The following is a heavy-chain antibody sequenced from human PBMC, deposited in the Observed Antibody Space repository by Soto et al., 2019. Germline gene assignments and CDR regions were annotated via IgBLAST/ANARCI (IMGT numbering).Heavy chain of an antibody. D-gene: IGHD6-19*01. Sequence: PSETLSLTCTVSGGSISSGGYYWSWIRQHPGKGLEWIGYIYYSGSTYYNPSLKSRVTISVDTSKNQFSLKLSSVTAADTAVYYCARDLGAVAGDPERSWFDPWGQGTLVTVSS. J-gene: IGHJ5*02. CDR2: IYYSGST. CDR1: GGSISSGGYY. CDR3: ARDLGAVAGDPERSWFDP. V-gene: IGHV4-31*03.